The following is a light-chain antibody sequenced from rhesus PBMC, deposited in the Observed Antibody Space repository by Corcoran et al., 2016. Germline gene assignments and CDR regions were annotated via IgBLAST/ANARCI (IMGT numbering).Light chain of an antibody. J-gene: IGKJ1*01. CDR1: QGIRDY. CDR3: LQGYSTPWT. Sequence: DIQMTQSPSSLSASVGDRVTITCRASQGIRDYLSWYQQKPGKAPKRLIYAASSLESGVPSRFSGSGSGTEFTLNISSLQPEDFAAYYCLQGYSTPWTFGQGTKVEIK. V-gene: IGKV1-36*02. CDR2: AAS.